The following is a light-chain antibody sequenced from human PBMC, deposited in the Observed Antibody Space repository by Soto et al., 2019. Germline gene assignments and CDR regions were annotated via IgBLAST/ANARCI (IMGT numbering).Light chain of an antibody. Sequence: EIVLTQFPGALSLSPGERVTLSCRASQTVSNTYLAWYQQKSGQAPKFLIYGASNRATGIPDRFSGSGSATDFTLTISRLEPEDFAVYYCQQYGALPPTFGGGTKVEI. J-gene: IGKJ4*01. V-gene: IGKV3-20*01. CDR3: QQYGALPPT. CDR1: QTVSNTY. CDR2: GAS.